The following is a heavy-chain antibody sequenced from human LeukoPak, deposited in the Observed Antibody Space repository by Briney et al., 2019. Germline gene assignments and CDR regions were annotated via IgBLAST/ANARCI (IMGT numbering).Heavy chain of an antibody. CDR2: IYTSGST. CDR1: GGSISSYY. CDR3: ARVRNGRVSYYYYYYMDV. D-gene: IGHD6-6*01. V-gene: IGHV4-4*07. Sequence: SETLSLTCTVSGGSISSYYWSWIRQPAGKGLEWIGRIYTSGSTNYNPSLKSRVTMSVDTSKNQFSLKLSPVTAADTAVYYCARVRNGRVSYYYYYYMDVWGKGTTVTVS. J-gene: IGHJ6*03.